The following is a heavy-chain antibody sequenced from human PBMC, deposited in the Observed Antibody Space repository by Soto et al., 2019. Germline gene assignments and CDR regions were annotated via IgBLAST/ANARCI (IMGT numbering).Heavy chain of an antibody. Sequence: PGGSLRLSCAASGFTFSSYGMHWVRQAPGKGLEWVAVISYDGSNKYYADSVKGRFTISRDNSKNTLYLQMNSLRAEGTAVYYCAKALRWGDYTWGAYYYGMDVWGQGTTVTVSS. D-gene: IGHD2-2*02. V-gene: IGHV3-30*18. J-gene: IGHJ6*02. CDR3: AKALRWGDYTWGAYYYGMDV. CDR2: ISYDGSNK. CDR1: GFTFSSYG.